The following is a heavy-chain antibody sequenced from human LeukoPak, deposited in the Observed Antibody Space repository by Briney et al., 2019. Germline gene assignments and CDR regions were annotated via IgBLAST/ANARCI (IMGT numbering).Heavy chain of an antibody. CDR2: INQDGSEI. V-gene: IGHV3-7*01. CDR1: GFTFSNYW. D-gene: IGHD4-23*01. Sequence: PGGSLRLSCAASGFTFSNYWMSWVRQAQGKGLEWLANINQDGSEIYYVDSVKGRFTISRDNGKNSLYLQINSLRADDTAVYYCARVPGVTRYFDYWGQGILVTVSS. CDR3: ARVPGVTRYFDY. J-gene: IGHJ4*02.